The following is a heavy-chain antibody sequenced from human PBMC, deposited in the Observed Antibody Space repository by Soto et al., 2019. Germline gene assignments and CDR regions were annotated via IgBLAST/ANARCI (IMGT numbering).Heavy chain of an antibody. Sequence: QVQLHEAGPGLVKPSQTLSITCTVSGASISSRTNFWSWIRQPPGKGLEWVGFIHHNGTTFDNPSLKSRGMIAGDTSENQTSLEMTSLTAADTAVYYCARARGYCAGPCGSLFYFYGRDVWGQGTKVSVSS. J-gene: IGHJ6*01. V-gene: IGHV4-30-4*01. CDR3: ARARGYCAGPCGSLFYFYGRDV. D-gene: IGHD2-15*01. CDR1: GASISSRTNF. CDR2: IHHNGTT.